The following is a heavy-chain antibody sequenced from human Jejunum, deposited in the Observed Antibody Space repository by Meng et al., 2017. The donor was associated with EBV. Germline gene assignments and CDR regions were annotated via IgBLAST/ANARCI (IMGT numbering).Heavy chain of an antibody. CDR2: ITGSGDGT. V-gene: IGHV3-23*01. CDR1: GFTFSIYG. J-gene: IGHJ4*02. CDR3: AKRSPVIQGVISYYFDY. D-gene: IGHD3-10*01. Sequence: ELQLXXXXXGLVXPXXXLRLXXXASGFTFSIYGMSWARQAPGKGLEWVSTITGSGDGTYYADSVKGRFTISRDNSKNTLFLQMNGLTAEDTAIYYCAKRSPVIQGVISYYFDYWGQGTLVTVSS.